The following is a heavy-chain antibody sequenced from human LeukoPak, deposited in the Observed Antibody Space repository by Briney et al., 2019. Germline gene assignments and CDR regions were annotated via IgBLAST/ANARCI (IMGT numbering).Heavy chain of an antibody. V-gene: IGHV1-18*01. Sequence: ASVTVSFKASGYTFTSYGISWVRQAPGQGLEWMGWISAYNGNTNYAQKLQGRVTMTTDTSTSTAYMELRSLRSDDTAVYYCAGFPNAAAGPDYYYYGMDVWGQGTTVTVSS. CDR1: GYTFTSYG. D-gene: IGHD6-13*01. CDR3: AGFPNAAAGPDYYYYGMDV. CDR2: ISAYNGNT. J-gene: IGHJ6*02.